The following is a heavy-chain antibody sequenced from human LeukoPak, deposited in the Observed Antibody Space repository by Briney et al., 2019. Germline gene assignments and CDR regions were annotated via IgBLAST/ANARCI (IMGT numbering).Heavy chain of an antibody. CDR2: IISHGGNT. D-gene: IGHD1-26*01. V-gene: IGHV3-64*01. Sequence: GGPLRLSCTASGFSFSSYTMHWVRQAPGKGLEYVSAIISHGGNTHYTNSVKGRFTISRDNSKNTLYLQMGSLRPDDMAVYYCARVKMGATVSDYYYYYMDVWGKGTTVTVSS. J-gene: IGHJ6*03. CDR1: GFSFSSYT. CDR3: ARVKMGATVSDYYYYYMDV.